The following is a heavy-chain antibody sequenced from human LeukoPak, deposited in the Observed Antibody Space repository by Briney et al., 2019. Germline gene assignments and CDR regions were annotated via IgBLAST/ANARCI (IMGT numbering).Heavy chain of an antibody. CDR2: INPSGGST. D-gene: IGHD5-12*01. V-gene: IGHV1-46*01. Sequence: VASVKVSCTAFGYSLTNYYVHWVRQAPGQGLEWMGEINPSGGSTSYAQKFQGRITVTRDTYTNTVYMDLSSLRSEDTATYYCARGAPTTRIGAGRFDYWGQGSLLTVAS. CDR1: GYSLTNYY. J-gene: IGHJ4*02. CDR3: ARGAPTTRIGAGRFDY.